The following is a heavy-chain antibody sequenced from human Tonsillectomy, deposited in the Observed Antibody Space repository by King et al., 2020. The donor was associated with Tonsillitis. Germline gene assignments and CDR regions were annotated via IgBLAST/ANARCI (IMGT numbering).Heavy chain of an antibody. CDR3: ARERLYSSAWGIDS. CDR1: GFTFSDYG. V-gene: IGHV3-30*19. J-gene: IGHJ4*02. D-gene: IGHD6-19*01. Sequence: VQLVESGGGVVQPGRSLRLSCVASGFTFSDYGVHWVRQAPGKGLEWVAVISYDESRKHYLDSVKGRFTISRDNSKSTLYLQMNSLRAEDTAVYSCARERLYSSAWGIDSWGQGTLVTVSS. CDR2: ISYDESRK.